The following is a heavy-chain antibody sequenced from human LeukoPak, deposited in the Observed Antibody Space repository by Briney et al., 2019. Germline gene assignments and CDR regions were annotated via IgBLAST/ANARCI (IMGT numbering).Heavy chain of an antibody. Sequence: SQTLSLTCTVSGGSISSGDYYWSWIRQPPGKGLEWIGYIYYSGSTYYNPSLKSRVTISVDTSKNRFSLKLSSVTAADTAVYYCTRTGNYYYGMDVWGQGTTVTVSS. D-gene: IGHD1-14*01. CDR2: IYYSGST. CDR1: GGSISSGDYY. J-gene: IGHJ6*02. V-gene: IGHV4-30-4*01. CDR3: TRTGNYYYGMDV.